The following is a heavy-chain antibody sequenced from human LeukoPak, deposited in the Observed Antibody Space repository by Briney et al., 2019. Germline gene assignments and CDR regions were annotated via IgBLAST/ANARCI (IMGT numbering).Heavy chain of an antibody. Sequence: SETLSLTCIVSGGSISSYSWNWIRQPPGKGLEWIGYIYYSGSTNYNPSLKSRVTISVDTSKNQFSLKLSSVTAADTAVYYCARDRWDTAMGFDYWGQGTLVTVSS. D-gene: IGHD5-18*01. CDR1: GGSISSYS. J-gene: IGHJ4*02. V-gene: IGHV4-59*01. CDR3: ARDRWDTAMGFDY. CDR2: IYYSGST.